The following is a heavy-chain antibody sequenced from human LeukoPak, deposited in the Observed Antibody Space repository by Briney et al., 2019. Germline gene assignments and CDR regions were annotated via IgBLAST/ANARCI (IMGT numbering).Heavy chain of an antibody. CDR2: INSDGSST. J-gene: IGHJ4*02. CDR3: AKAVAGFKYYFDY. Sequence: GGSLRLSCAASGFTFSSYWMHWVRQAPGKGLVWVSRINSDGSSTGYADSVKGRFTISRDNAKNTLYLQLNSLRAEDTAVYYCAKAVAGFKYYFDYWGQGTLVTVSS. CDR1: GFTFSSYW. V-gene: IGHV3-74*01. D-gene: IGHD6-19*01.